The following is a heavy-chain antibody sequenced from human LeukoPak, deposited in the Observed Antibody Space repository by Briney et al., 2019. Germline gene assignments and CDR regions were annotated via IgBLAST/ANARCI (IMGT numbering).Heavy chain of an antibody. J-gene: IGHJ4*02. CDR2: INFDGRSR. V-gene: IGHV3-30*02. CDR1: GFTFSTDG. D-gene: IGHD3-9*01. Sequence: GGSLRLSCVTSGFTFSTDGIHWVRQAPGKGPEWVANINFDGRSRYYADSVRGRFTVCRDNSKNALFLDMKGLRPEDTAVYYCAKGISENSFWLDYWGQGTLVTVSS. CDR3: AKGISENSFWLDY.